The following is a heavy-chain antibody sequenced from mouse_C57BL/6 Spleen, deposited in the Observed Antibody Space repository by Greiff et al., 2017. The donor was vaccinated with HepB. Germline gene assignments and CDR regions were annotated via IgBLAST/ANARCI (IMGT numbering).Heavy chain of an antibody. CDR1: GFTFSSYA. D-gene: IGHD2-3*01. CDR3: AREGEIYDSYSLYAMDF. V-gene: IGHV5-4*01. Sequence: EVKLMESGGGLVKPGGSLKLSCAASGFTFSSYAMSWVRQTPEKRLEWVATISDGGSYTYYPDNVKGRFTISRDNAKNNLYLQMSHLKSEDTAMYYGAREGEIYDSYSLYAMDFWGQGTSVTVSS. CDR2: ISDGGSYT. J-gene: IGHJ4*01.